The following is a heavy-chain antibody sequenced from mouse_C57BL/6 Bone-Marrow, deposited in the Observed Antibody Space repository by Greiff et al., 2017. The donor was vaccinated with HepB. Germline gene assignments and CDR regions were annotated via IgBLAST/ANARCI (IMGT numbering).Heavy chain of an antibody. V-gene: IGHV1-62-2*01. CDR2: FYPGSGSI. CDR1: GYTFTEYT. J-gene: IGHJ2*01. D-gene: IGHD2-1*01. Sequence: QVQLQQSGAELVKPGASVKLSCKASGYTFTEYTIHWVKQRPGQGLEWIGWFYPGSGSIKYNEKFKDKATLTADKSSSTVYMELSSLTSEDSAVYFCARHESSDGNYNGDFDYWGQGTTLTVSS. CDR3: ARHESSDGNYNGDFDY.